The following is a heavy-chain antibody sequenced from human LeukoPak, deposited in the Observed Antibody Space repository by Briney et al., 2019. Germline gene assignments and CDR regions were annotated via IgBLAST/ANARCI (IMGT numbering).Heavy chain of an antibody. CDR1: GYTFTSYG. J-gene: IGHJ6*03. CDR3: ARAPDTAMGPYYYYYMDV. Sequence: ASVKVSCKASGYTFTSYGISWVRQAPGQGLEWMGWISAYNGNTNYAQKLQGRVTMTTDTSTSTAYMERRSLRSDDTAVYYCARAPDTAMGPYYYYYMDVWGKGTTVTVSS. V-gene: IGHV1-18*01. CDR2: ISAYNGNT. D-gene: IGHD5-18*01.